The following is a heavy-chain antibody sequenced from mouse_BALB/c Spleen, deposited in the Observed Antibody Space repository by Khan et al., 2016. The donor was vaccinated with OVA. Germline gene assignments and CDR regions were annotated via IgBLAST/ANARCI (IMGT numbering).Heavy chain of an antibody. CDR1: GFTFTDYY. J-gene: IGHJ3*01. D-gene: IGHD1-2*01. V-gene: IGHV7-3*02. CDR2: IRKTASGYTT. Sequence: EVELVESGGGLVQPGGSLRLSCATSGFTFTDYYMSWVRQPPGKALEWLGFIRKTASGYTTEYSASVKGRFTISRDNYQSILYLQMNTLRAEDSATDYCARVDYGYGFAYWGQGTLVTVSA. CDR3: ARVDYGYGFAY.